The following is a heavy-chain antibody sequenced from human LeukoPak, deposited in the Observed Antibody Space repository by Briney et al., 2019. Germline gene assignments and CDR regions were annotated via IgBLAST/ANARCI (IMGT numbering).Heavy chain of an antibody. J-gene: IGHJ4*02. CDR1: GGTFSSYA. CDR3: ARGPASGCDFGAFDY. V-gene: IGHV1-69*04. Sequence: ASVKVSCKASGGTFSSYAISWVRQAPGQGLEWMGRIIPILGIANYAQKFQGRVTITADKSTSTAYMELSSLRSEDTAVYYCARGPASGCDFGAFDYWGQGTLVTVSS. CDR2: IIPILGIA. D-gene: IGHD5-12*01.